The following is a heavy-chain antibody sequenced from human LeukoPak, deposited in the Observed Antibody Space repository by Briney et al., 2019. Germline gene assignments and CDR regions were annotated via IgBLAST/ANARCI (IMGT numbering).Heavy chain of an antibody. D-gene: IGHD4-23*01. CDR1: GFPFSTYA. V-gene: IGHV3-23*01. CDR3: AKDVFGDYGGLDY. Sequence: GGSLRLSCAASGFPFSTYAMSWVRQAPGKGLEWVSSIRGSDGSTYYADSVKGRFAISRDNSKNTLYLQMNSLRAEDTAVYYCAKDVFGDYGGLDYWGQGTLVTVSS. CDR2: IRGSDGST. J-gene: IGHJ4*02.